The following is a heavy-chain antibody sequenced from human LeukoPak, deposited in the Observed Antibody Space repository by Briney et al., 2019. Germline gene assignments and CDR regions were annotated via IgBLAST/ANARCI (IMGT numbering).Heavy chain of an antibody. CDR3: AIHPYYYGPYSDY. J-gene: IGHJ4*02. D-gene: IGHD3-10*01. Sequence: AESLRLSCAASGFTFSTYGMTWVRQAPGKGLEWVSAVSGSGGKTYYADSVRGRCTISRDDFSNTLYLQMISLRAEDTAVYYCAIHPYYYGPYSDYWGQGTLVTVSS. CDR1: GFTFSTYG. V-gene: IGHV3-23*01. CDR2: VSGSGGKT.